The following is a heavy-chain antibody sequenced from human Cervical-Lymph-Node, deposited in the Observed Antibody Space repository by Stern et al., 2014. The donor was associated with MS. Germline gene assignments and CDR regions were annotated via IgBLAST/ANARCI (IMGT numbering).Heavy chain of an antibody. D-gene: IGHD2-8*01. Sequence: QVQLEESGTEVKKPGASVLVSCKASGYTFTTYGITWVRQAPGQGLEWMGWISADSGNTKYAQKFRDRVTMTRDTTTGTAYMEVRSLRSEDTAVYYCARDKMHAFDYWGQGTQVTVPS. CDR3: ARDKMHAFDY. J-gene: IGHJ4*02. CDR1: GYTFTTYG. V-gene: IGHV1-18*01. CDR2: ISADSGNT.